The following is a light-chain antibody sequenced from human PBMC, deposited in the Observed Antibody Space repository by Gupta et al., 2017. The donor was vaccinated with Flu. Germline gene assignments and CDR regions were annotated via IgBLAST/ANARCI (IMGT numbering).Light chain of an antibody. J-gene: IGLJ3*02. Sequence: QSVLTLPLSVSAAPGHKVTFSCPVSSSNIGNNYVSWYQQLPGTAPKLLIYENNKRPSGIPDRFSGSKSGTSATLGITGLQTGDEADYYCGTWDSSLSAGVFGGGTKLTVL. V-gene: IGLV1-51*02. CDR2: ENN. CDR1: SSNIGNNY. CDR3: GTWDSSLSAGV.